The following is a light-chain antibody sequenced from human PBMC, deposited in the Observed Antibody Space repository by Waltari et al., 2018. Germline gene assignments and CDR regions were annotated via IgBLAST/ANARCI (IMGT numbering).Light chain of an antibody. CDR3: QQYNNSPLT. CDR2: GAS. J-gene: IGKJ4*01. CDR1: QSVAGRN. V-gene: IGKV3-20*01. Sequence: EIVLTQSPGPLSLSPGARATLSCRASQSVAGRNLAWYQQKAGQAPRLLIYGASSRATGIPDRFSGSGSGTEFTLTISRLEPEDVAVYYCQQYNNSPLTFGGGTKVEIK.